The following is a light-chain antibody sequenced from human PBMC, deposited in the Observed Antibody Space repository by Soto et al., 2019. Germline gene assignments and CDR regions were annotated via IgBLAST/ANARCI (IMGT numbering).Light chain of an antibody. V-gene: IGLV2-14*01. CDR3: SSYTSTGTYV. CDR1: SSDVGDYNY. Sequence: QSALTQPAPVSGSPGQSITISCTGTSSDVGDYNYVSWYQQHPGKAPKLMIYDVSNRPSGVSNRFSGSKSGNTASLTISGLQAEDEADYYCSSYTSTGTYVFGTGTKVTVL. J-gene: IGLJ1*01. CDR2: DVS.